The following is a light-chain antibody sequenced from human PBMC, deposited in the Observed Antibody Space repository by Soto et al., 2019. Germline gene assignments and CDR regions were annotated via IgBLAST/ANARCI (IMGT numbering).Light chain of an antibody. J-gene: IGKJ1*01. CDR2: KAS. Sequence: DIQMTQYPSTLSASVGDRVTITCRASQSISSWLAWYQQKPGKAPKLLIYKASSLESGVPSGFSGSGSGTEFTLTISSLQPDDFATYYCQQYNSYWTFGQGTKV. CDR3: QQYNSYWT. V-gene: IGKV1-5*03. CDR1: QSISSW.